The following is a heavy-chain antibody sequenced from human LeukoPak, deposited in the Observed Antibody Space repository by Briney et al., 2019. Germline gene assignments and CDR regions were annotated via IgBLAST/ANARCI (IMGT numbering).Heavy chain of an antibody. CDR3: ARDHCSGGSCYNTY. CDR1: GFTFSSYS. CDR2: ISSSSSYI. Sequence: GGSLRLSCGASGFTFSSYSMNWVRQAPGKGLEWISSISSSSSYIYYADSVKGRFTISRDNAKNSLYLQMNSLRAGDTAVYYCARDHCSGGSCYNTYWGQGTLVTVSS. J-gene: IGHJ4*02. D-gene: IGHD2-15*01. V-gene: IGHV3-21*01.